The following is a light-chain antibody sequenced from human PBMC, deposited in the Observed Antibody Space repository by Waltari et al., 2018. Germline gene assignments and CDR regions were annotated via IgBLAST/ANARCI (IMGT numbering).Light chain of an antibody. V-gene: IGLV6-57*02. CDR3: HSYDNNHHWV. J-gene: IGLJ3*02. CDR1: GGSIASNF. Sequence: NFMLTQPHSVSGSPGKTVTISCIGSGGSIASNFVQWYQQRPGSAPTTVIYQDDQRPSGVPDRFSGSIDSSSNSASLTISGLKTEDAADYYCHSYDNNHHWVFGGGTKLTVL. CDR2: QDD.